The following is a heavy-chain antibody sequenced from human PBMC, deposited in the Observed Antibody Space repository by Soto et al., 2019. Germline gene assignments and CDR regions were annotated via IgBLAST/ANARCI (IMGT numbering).Heavy chain of an antibody. Sequence: AVKVACKPSGYTFTSYGISWMRQAPRQGLEWMGWISAYNGNTNYAQKRQGRGTMTTDTSTSTAYMELRSLRSDDTAVYYCARDGSRYSSGWSYYYGMDVWGQGTTVTLSS. V-gene: IGHV1-18*01. J-gene: IGHJ6*02. CDR1: GYTFTSYG. CDR2: ISAYNGNT. D-gene: IGHD6-19*01. CDR3: ARDGSRYSSGWSYYYGMDV.